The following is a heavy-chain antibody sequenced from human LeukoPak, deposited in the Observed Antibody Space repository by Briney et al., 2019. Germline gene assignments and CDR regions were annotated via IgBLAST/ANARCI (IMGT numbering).Heavy chain of an antibody. V-gene: IGHV4-34*01. CDR2: INHSGST. Sequence: KPSETLSLTCAVYGGSFSGYYWSWIRQPPGKGLEWIGEINHSGSTNYNPSLKSRVTISVDTSKNQFSLKLSSVTAADTAVYYCARGRRDLLRLGESIRNWFDPWGQGTLVTVSS. CDR3: ARGRRDLLRLGESIRNWFDP. J-gene: IGHJ5*02. D-gene: IGHD3-16*01. CDR1: GGSFSGYY.